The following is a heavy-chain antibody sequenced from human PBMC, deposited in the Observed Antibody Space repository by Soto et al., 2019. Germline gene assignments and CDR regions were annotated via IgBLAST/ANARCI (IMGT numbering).Heavy chain of an antibody. Sequence: GGSLRLSCAASGFTFRSYGMHWVRQGPGKGLEWVAVISFDGSNQYYADSVKGRFIISRDISKNTLYLQMNSLRPEDTAVYYCAKSGYSGYDWNYHMDVWGKGTTVTVSS. CDR3: AKSGYSGYDWNYHMDV. CDR1: GFTFRSYG. J-gene: IGHJ6*03. V-gene: IGHV3-30*18. D-gene: IGHD5-12*01. CDR2: ISFDGSNQ.